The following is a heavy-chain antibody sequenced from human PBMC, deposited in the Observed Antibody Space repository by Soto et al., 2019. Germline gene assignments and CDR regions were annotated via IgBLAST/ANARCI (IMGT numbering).Heavy chain of an antibody. Sequence: QVQLQELGPGLVKPSGTLSLTCAVSGGSIRTNNWWSLVRQPPGKGPEWIGEIYHSGSTKYNPSLKSRVTISVDKAKNEFSLKLTSVTAADTAVYYCARDSYWASRGGGYDFDYGGQGTLVTVSP. J-gene: IGHJ4*02. V-gene: IGHV4-4*02. CDR1: GGSIRTNNW. CDR3: ARDSYWASRGGGYDFDY. D-gene: IGHD5-12*01. CDR2: IYHSGST.